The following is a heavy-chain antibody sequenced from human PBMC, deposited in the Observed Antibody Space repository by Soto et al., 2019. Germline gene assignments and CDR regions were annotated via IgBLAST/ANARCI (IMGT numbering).Heavy chain of an antibody. CDR1: GYTFTSYG. V-gene: IGHV1-18*01. CDR2: ISAYNGNT. CDR3: AREGGYCSSTSCYAQEGFDY. J-gene: IGHJ4*02. Sequence: GASVKVSCKASGYTFTSYGISWVRQAPGQGLEWMGWISAYNGNTNYAQKLQGRVTMTTDTSTSTAYMELRSLRSDDTAVYYCAREGGYCSSTSCYAQEGFDYWGQGTLVTVSS. D-gene: IGHD2-2*01.